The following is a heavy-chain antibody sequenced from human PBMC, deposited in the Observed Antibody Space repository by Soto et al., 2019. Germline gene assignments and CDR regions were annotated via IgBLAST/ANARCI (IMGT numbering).Heavy chain of an antibody. CDR2: ISSSGSTI. Sequence: QVQLVESGGGLVKPGGSLRLSCAASGFTFSDYYMSWIRQAPGKGLEWVSYISSSGSTIYYADSVKGRFTISRDNAKNSXXLQMNSLRAEDTAVYYCASRPTSCSGGSCYSYFDYWGQGTLVTVSS. D-gene: IGHD2-15*01. J-gene: IGHJ4*02. CDR1: GFTFSDYY. V-gene: IGHV3-11*01. CDR3: ASRPTSCSGGSCYSYFDY.